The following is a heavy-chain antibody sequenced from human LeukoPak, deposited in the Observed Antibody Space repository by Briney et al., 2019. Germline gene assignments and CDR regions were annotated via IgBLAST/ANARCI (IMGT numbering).Heavy chain of an antibody. CDR3: AREAVTIFGLVRTQTTKSPHRFDP. CDR2: INPSGGST. J-gene: IGHJ5*02. CDR1: GYTFTSYG. Sequence: GASVKVSCKASGYTFTSYGIGWVRQAPGQGLGWMGIINPSGGSTNYAQKFQGRVTMTRDMSTSTVYLELSSLRSEDTAVYYCAREAVTIFGLVRTQTTKSPHRFDPWGQGTLVTASS. V-gene: IGHV1-46*01. D-gene: IGHD3-3*01.